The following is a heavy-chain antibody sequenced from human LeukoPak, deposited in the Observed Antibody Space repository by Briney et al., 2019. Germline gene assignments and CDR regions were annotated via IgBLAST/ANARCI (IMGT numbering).Heavy chain of an antibody. CDR1: GFTFSGYA. CDR3: ARDSLGLLRPNYFDY. D-gene: IGHD1-26*01. V-gene: IGHV3-30-3*01. J-gene: IGHJ4*02. Sequence: GGSLRLSCAASGFTFSGYAMHWVRQAPGKGLEWVAVISYDGSNKYYADSVKGRFTISRDNPKNTLYLQMDSLRAEDTAVYYCARDSLGLLRPNYFDYWGQGTLVTVSS. CDR2: ISYDGSNK.